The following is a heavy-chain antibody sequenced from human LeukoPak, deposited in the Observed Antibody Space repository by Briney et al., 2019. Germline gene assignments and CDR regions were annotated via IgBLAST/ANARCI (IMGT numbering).Heavy chain of an antibody. CDR1: GFTFNSYW. Sequence: PGGSLRLSCAASGFTFNSYWMTWVRQAPGKGLEWVANIRHDGSARYYADSVKGRFTISRDDAKNSLFLQMNSLRADDTALYYCARDNSGFDYWGQGTLVTVPS. CDR3: ARDNSGFDY. D-gene: IGHD6-19*01. V-gene: IGHV3-7*01. J-gene: IGHJ4*02. CDR2: IRHDGSAR.